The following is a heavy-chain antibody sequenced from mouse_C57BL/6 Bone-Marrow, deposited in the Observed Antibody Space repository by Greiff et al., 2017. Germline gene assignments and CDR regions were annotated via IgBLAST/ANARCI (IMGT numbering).Heavy chain of an antibody. CDR3: TINGYYFDY. Sequence: EVQLQQSGAELVRPGASVKLSCTASGFNIKDDYMHWVKQRPEQGLEWIGWIDPENGDTEYASKFQGKATITSDTSSNTTFLQLSSRTSEDTAVYYCTINGYYFDYWGQGTTLTVSS. CDR1: GFNIKDDY. V-gene: IGHV14-4*01. CDR2: IDPENGDT. J-gene: IGHJ2*01.